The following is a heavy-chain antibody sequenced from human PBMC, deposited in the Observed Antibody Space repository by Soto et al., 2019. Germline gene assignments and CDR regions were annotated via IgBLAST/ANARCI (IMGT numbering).Heavy chain of an antibody. CDR3: ARLGLGSSSWYNWFDP. Sequence: GGSLRLSCAASGFTFSNYYMSWIRQAPGKGLEWISYISSSSGYIDYAESVKGRFTISRDKSISTAYLQWSSLKASDTAMYYCARLGLGSSSWYNWFDPWGQGTLVTVSS. CDR2: ISSSSGYI. J-gene: IGHJ5*02. D-gene: IGHD6-13*01. CDR1: GFTFSNYY. V-gene: IGHV3-11*03.